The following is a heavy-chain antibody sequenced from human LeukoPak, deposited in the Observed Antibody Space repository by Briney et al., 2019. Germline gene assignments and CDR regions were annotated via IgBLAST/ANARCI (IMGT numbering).Heavy chain of an antibody. J-gene: IGHJ3*02. CDR1: GGSISGQY. V-gene: IGHV4-59*11. CDR2: IYYSGST. D-gene: IGHD2-21*02. CDR3: GRARDMAFDI. Sequence: SGTLSLTCTVSGGSISGQYWGWIRQPPGKGLEWIGNIYYSGSTYYNPSLKGRVTLSVDTAKNQFSLNLASVTTADTAVYYCGRARDMAFDIWGRGTMVTVSS.